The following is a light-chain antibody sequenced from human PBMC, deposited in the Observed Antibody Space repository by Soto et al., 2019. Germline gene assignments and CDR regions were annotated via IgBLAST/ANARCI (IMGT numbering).Light chain of an antibody. CDR1: QSVRSSY. CDR3: QQYGSSPIT. J-gene: IGKJ5*01. Sequence: EIVLTQSPGTLSLSPGERATLSCRASQSVRSSYLAWYQQKPGQAPRLLIYGASSRATGIPDRFSGSGSGTDFTLTISRLEPEEFAVYYFQQYGSSPITFGQGTRLEIK. V-gene: IGKV3-20*01. CDR2: GAS.